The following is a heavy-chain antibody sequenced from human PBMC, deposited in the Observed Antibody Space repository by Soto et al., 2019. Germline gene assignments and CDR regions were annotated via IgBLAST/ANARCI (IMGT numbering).Heavy chain of an antibody. D-gene: IGHD1-20*01. J-gene: IGHJ4*02. Sequence: EVQLLESGGGLVQPGGSLRLSCAASGFTFSDYSMSWVRQAPGKGLEWVSGISGSGGSTYYADSVKDRFTISRDNSKNTLFLQMNSLRAEDTALYYCAKSNGDNCKHYYFDYWGQGTLVTVSS. CDR1: GFTFSDYS. CDR3: AKSNGDNCKHYYFDY. CDR2: ISGSGGST. V-gene: IGHV3-23*01.